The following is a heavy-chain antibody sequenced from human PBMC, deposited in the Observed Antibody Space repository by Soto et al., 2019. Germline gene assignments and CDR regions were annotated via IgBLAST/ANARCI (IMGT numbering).Heavy chain of an antibody. J-gene: IGHJ4*02. CDR1: GFTFSSYW. CDR3: ARDRKGKDY. D-gene: IGHD6-13*01. CDR2: IKEDGSEK. Sequence: GGSLRLSCAASGFTFSSYWMSWVRQAPGKGLEWVANIKEDGSEKYYVDSLKGRFTISRDNTKNSMYLQMNSLRAEDTAVYYCARDRKGKDYWGQGILVTVS. V-gene: IGHV3-7*01.